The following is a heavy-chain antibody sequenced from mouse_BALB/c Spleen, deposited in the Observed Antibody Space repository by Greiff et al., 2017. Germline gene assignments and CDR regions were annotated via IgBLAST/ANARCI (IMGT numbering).Heavy chain of an antibody. J-gene: IGHJ2*01. CDR2: IYPGDGDT. Sequence: QVQLQQPGPELVRPGSSVKISCKASGYAFSSYWMNWVKQRTGQGLEWIGQIYPGDGDTNYNGKFKGKATLTVDKSSSTAYMQLSSLTSEDSSVYMSASLLRLVYWGQGTTLTGSS. D-gene: IGHD1-2*01. CDR3: ASLLRLVY. V-gene: IGHV1-80*01. CDR1: GYAFSSYW.